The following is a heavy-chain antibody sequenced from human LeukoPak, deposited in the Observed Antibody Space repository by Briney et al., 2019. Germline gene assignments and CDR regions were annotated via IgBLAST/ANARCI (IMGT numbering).Heavy chain of an antibody. V-gene: IGHV3-30*03. CDR2: ISYDGSNK. D-gene: IGHD5-12*01. J-gene: IGHJ4*02. CDR1: GFTFSSYG. CDR3: ARKTDIVATIDY. Sequence: PGGSLRPSCAASGFTFSSYGMHWVRQAPGKGLEWVAVISYDGSNKYYADSVKGRFTISRDNSKYTLYLQMNSLRAEDTAVYYCARKTDIVATIDYWGQGTLVTVSS.